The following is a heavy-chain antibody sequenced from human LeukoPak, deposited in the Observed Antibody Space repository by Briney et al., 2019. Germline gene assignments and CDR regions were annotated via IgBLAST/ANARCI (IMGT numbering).Heavy chain of an antibody. CDR2: INHSGST. Sequence: SETLSLTCSVSGGFLNNQYWTWIRQPPGKGLEWIGEINHSGSTNYNPSLKSRVTISVDTSKNQFSLKLSSVTAADTAVYYCARGRYYDFWSGYFYWGQGTLVTVSS. CDR1: GGFLNNQY. D-gene: IGHD3-3*01. CDR3: ARGRYYDFWSGYFY. J-gene: IGHJ4*02. V-gene: IGHV4-34*01.